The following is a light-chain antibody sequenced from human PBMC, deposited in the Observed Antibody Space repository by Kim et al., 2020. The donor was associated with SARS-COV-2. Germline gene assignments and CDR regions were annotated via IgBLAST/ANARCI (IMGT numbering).Light chain of an antibody. J-gene: IGLJ2*01. CDR2: DVG. Sequence: QSALTQPASVSGSPGQSITIPCIGTSSDVGGSNSVSWYQHHPGTAPKILIYDVGGRPSGVSNRFSGSKSGNTASLTISGLQAEDEADYYCNSYTSSNTWVFGGGTQLTVL. V-gene: IGLV2-14*03. CDR3: NSYTSSNTWV. CDR1: SSDVGGSNS.